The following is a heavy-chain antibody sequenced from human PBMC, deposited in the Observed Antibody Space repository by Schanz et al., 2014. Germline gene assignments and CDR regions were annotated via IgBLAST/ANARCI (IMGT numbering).Heavy chain of an antibody. CDR2: ILYDGSKT. CDR1: GFSFSTYA. D-gene: IGHD4-17*01. Sequence: QVQLVESGGGVVQPGRSLRLSCAASGFSFSTYAMHWVRQAPGKGLEWVAVILYDGSKTYYADSVKGRFTISRDNSKNTLSLQMNSLRAEDTAVYYCVRDTDYHFDYWGQGTLVTVSS. CDR3: VRDTDYHFDY. J-gene: IGHJ4*02. V-gene: IGHV3-33*08.